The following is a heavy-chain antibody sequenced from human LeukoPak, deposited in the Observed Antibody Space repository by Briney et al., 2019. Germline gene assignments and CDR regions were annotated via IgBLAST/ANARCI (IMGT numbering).Heavy chain of an antibody. D-gene: IGHD5-12*01. CDR3: VKGPWGGYEYYFDY. J-gene: IGHJ4*02. CDR1: GFTFSSYA. CDR2: ISSNGGST. V-gene: IGHV3-64D*09. Sequence: GGSLRLSCSASGFTFSSYAMHWVRQAPGKGLEYVSAISSNGGSTYYADSVKGRFTISRDNSKNTLYLQMSSLRAEDTAVYYCVKGPWGGYEYYFDYWGQGILVTVSS.